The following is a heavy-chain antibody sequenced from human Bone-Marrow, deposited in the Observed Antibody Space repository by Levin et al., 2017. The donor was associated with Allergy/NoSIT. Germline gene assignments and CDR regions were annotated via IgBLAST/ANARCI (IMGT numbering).Heavy chain of an antibody. J-gene: IGHJ6*02. D-gene: IGHD3-22*01. Sequence: GESLKISCKASGYTFMRYGISWVRQAPGQGLEWMGWISAYNGNTNYAQKFQGRVTMTTDTPTSTAYMELRSLRSDDTAVYYCARDIYYDSRNNVDYYYGMDVWGQGTTVTVSS. CDR2: ISAYNGNT. CDR1: GYTFMRYG. V-gene: IGHV1-18*01. CDR3: ARDIYYDSRNNVDYYYGMDV.